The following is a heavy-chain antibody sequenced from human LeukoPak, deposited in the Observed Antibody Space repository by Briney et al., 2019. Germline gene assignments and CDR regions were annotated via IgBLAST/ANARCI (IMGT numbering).Heavy chain of an antibody. J-gene: IGHJ6*02. CDR3: ARSILVVPVASHYNYGVDV. D-gene: IGHD2-2*01. CDR2: INAGNGKT. CDR1: GYTFTKYA. Sequence: GASVKVSCKGAGYTFTKYAIHWVRQTPGQRREWMGWINAGNGKTRYSQKFQGGVTITRHTSASTAYMELSSLRSEDTAVYYCARSILVVPVASHYNYGVDVWGQGTTVTVSS. V-gene: IGHV1-3*01.